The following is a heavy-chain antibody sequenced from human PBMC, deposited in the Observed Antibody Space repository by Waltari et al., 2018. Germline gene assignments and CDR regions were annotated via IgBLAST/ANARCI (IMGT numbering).Heavy chain of an antibody. D-gene: IGHD3-22*01. CDR3: ARHSSGYYYYLDY. CDR2: LYHSGNT. Sequence: QVQLQESGPGLVRPSETLSLTCAVPGYSISRGYYWGWLRQSPGKGLEWFGFLYHSGNTYFNPSLKSRVTISVDTSKNQFFLKLNSVTAADTAVYHCARHSSGYYYYLDYWGQGTLVTVSS. CDR1: GYSISRGYY. J-gene: IGHJ4*02. V-gene: IGHV4-38-2*01.